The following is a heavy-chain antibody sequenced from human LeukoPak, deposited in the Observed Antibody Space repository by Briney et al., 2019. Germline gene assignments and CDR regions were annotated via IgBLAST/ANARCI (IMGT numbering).Heavy chain of an antibody. V-gene: IGHV4-39*01. J-gene: IGHJ5*02. CDR1: GGSISSSSYY. Sequence: SETLSLTCTVSGGSISSSSYYWGWIRQPPGKGLEWIGSIYYSGSTYYNPSLKSRVTISVDTSKNQFSLKLSSVTAADTAVYYCARHHGIAAESPGGFGPWGQGTLVTVSS. CDR2: IYYSGST. D-gene: IGHD6-13*01. CDR3: ARHHGIAAESPGGFGP.